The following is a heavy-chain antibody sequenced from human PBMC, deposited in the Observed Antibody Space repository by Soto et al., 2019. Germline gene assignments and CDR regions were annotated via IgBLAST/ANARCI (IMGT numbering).Heavy chain of an antibody. V-gene: IGHV4-31*03. J-gene: IGHJ5*02. Sequence: QVQLQESGSGLVKPSQTLSLTCTVSGGSINTGGYYWGWIRHLPGEGLEWIGHIFYTGTAYYNPSLRSRVTVSIDTSANQFSLHMYSVTAADTAMYYCARRLDDTPETFFNWFDPWGQGILVTVSS. CDR2: IFYTGTA. CDR3: ARRLDDTPETFFNWFDP. CDR1: GGSINTGGYY. D-gene: IGHD2-15*01.